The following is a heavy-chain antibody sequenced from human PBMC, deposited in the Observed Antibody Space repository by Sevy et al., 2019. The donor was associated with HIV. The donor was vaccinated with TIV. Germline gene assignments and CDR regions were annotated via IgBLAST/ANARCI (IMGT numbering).Heavy chain of an antibody. CDR3: ANSRGRFHGSSWIYYDYSMDV. Sequence: GGSPRLSCAASGFIFRNYGMHWVRQAPGKGLEWVALISNDGSDKNYVDSVKGRFTISRDNSKDIVYLQMNSLRAEDTAVYHCANSRGRFHGSSWIYYDYSMDVWGQWTTVTVSS. J-gene: IGHJ6*02. CDR2: ISNDGSDK. D-gene: IGHD6-13*01. CDR1: GFIFRNYG. V-gene: IGHV3-30*18.